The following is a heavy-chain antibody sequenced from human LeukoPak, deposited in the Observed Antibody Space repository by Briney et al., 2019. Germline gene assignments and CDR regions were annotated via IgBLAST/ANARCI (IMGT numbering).Heavy chain of an antibody. Sequence: PSETLSLTXTVSGGSISSYYWSWIRQAPGKGLEWIGYVLNSGRTNLNPSIRSRATMSVDTSKNQFSLKLSSLTAADTAVYYCAGRQHIVAVTATRGSFDMWGQGTMVTVSS. CDR3: AGRQHIVAVTATRGSFDM. CDR1: GGSISSYY. D-gene: IGHD2-21*02. CDR2: VLNSGRT. J-gene: IGHJ3*02. V-gene: IGHV4-59*01.